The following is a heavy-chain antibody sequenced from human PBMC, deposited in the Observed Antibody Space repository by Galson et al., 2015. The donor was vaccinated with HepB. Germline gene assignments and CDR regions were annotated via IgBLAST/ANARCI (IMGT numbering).Heavy chain of an antibody. D-gene: IGHD3-22*01. CDR3: ARGPPLNHFDTSGYFDH. CDR1: GLTFINYA. Sequence: SLRLSCAASGLTFINYAMHWVRQAPGRGLEWVAVISYDGINQNYADSVKDRFTISRDNSRNTLYLQMNSLRAEDTAVYYCARGPPLNHFDTSGYFDHWGQGTLITVSS. V-gene: IGHV3-30-3*01. J-gene: IGHJ4*02. CDR2: ISYDGINQ.